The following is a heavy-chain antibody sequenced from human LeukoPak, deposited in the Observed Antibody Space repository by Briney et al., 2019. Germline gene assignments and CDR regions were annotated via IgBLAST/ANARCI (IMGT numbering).Heavy chain of an antibody. CDR2: INHSGST. V-gene: IGHV4-34*01. Sequence: PSGTLSLTCAVYGGSFSGYYWSWIRQPPGKGLEWIGEINHSGSTNYNPSLKSRVTISVDTSKNQFSLKLSSVTAADTAVYYCARGKKRVVPAAPLDYWGQGTLVTVSS. J-gene: IGHJ4*02. D-gene: IGHD2-2*01. CDR3: ARGKKRVVPAAPLDY. CDR1: GGSFSGYY.